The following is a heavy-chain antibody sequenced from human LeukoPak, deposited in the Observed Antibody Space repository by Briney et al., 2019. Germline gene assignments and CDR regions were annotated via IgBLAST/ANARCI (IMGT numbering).Heavy chain of an antibody. CDR3: VRGDRYFFDY. D-gene: IGHD1-14*01. CDR1: GFRFSSYE. CDR2: IGNTGRTI. Sequence: AGGSLRLSCAASGFRFSSYEMNWVRQSPGRGLEWVSYIGNTGRTIYYVDPVKGRFTVSRDNAKNPLYLQMNSLRAEDTAIYYCVRGDRYFFDYWGQGTLVTVSS. V-gene: IGHV3-48*03. J-gene: IGHJ4*02.